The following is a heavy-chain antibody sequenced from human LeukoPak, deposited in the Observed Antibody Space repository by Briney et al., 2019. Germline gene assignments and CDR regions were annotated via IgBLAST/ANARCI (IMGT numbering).Heavy chain of an antibody. D-gene: IGHD2-15*01. V-gene: IGHV3-23*01. CDR1: GFTVSSNY. CDR2: ISGSGANT. J-gene: IGHJ4*02. Sequence: GSLRLSCAASGFTVSSNYMSWVRQAPGRGLEWVSTISGSGANTYYADSVKGRFTISRDNSKNTLYLQMNSLRADDTAIYYCAKGRALEVVAAFNYWGQGTVVTASS. CDR3: AKGRALEVVAAFNY.